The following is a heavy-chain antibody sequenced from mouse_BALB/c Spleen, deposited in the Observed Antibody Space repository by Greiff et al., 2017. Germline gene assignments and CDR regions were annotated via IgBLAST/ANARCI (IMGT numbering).Heavy chain of an antibody. J-gene: IGHJ4*01. CDR1: GFSLTSYG. CDR2: IWSGGST. D-gene: IGHD2-4*01. Sequence: QVQLKESGPGLVQPSQSLSITCTVSGFSLTSYGVHWVRQSPGKGLEWLGVIWSGGSTDYNAAFISRLSISKDNSKSQVFFKMNSLQANDTAIYYCAKRGLRRDGLMDYWGQGTSVTVSS. V-gene: IGHV2-2*02. CDR3: AKRGLRRDGLMDY.